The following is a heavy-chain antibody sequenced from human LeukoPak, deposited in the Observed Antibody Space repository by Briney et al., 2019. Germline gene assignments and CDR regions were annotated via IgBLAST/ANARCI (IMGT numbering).Heavy chain of an antibody. D-gene: IGHD5-24*01. J-gene: IGHJ4*02. CDR3: ARGWLQFDY. CDR2: INHSGST. Sequence: SETLSLTCAVYGGAFSGYYWSWIRQPPGKGLEWIGEINHSGSTNYNPSLKSRVTISVDTSKNQFSLKLSSVTAADTAVYYCARGWLQFDYWGLGTLVTVSS. V-gene: IGHV4-34*01. CDR1: GGAFSGYY.